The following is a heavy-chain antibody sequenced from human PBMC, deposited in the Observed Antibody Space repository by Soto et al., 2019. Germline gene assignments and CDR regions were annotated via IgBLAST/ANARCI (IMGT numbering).Heavy chain of an antibody. J-gene: IGHJ3*02. CDR3: ARYGGCSGGSCYSDAFDI. CDR1: GGTFSSYA. CDR2: IIPIFGTA. Sequence: SVKVSCKASGGTFSSYAISWVRQAPGQGLEWMGGIIPIFGTANYAQKFQGRVTMTTDTSTSTAYMELRSLRSDDTAVYYCARYGGCSGGSCYSDAFDIWGQGTMVTVSS. V-gene: IGHV1-69*05. D-gene: IGHD2-15*01.